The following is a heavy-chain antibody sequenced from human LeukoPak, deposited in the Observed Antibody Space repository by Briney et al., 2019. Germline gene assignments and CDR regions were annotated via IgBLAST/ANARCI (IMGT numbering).Heavy chain of an antibody. J-gene: IGHJ5*02. CDR2: IYSGSV. CDR1: GASISGHY. Sequence: SETLSLTCNVSGASISGHYWSWIRQSPGKGLECIGYIYSGSVDYNPSLKSRATISGDASKNQVSLILKSATPADTAMYYCVKVGYGSGTWGWFDPWGQGILVTVST. D-gene: IGHD3-10*01. CDR3: VKVGYGSGTWGWFDP. V-gene: IGHV4-59*11.